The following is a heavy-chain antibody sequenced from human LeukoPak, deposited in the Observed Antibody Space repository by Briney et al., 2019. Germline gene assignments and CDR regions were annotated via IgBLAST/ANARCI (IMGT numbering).Heavy chain of an antibody. CDR1: GFTFSSYW. Sequence: PGGSLRLSCAASGFTFSSYWVSWVRQAPGKGLEWVANIKQDGSEKYYVDSVKGRFTISRDNAKNSLYLQMNSLRAEDTAVYYCARLIYYGSPYYFDYWGQGTLVTVSS. CDR3: ARLIYYGSPYYFDY. D-gene: IGHD3-10*01. CDR2: IKQDGSEK. J-gene: IGHJ4*02. V-gene: IGHV3-7*01.